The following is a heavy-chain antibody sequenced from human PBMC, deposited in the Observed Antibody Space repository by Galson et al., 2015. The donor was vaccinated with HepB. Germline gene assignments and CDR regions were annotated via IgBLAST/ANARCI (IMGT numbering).Heavy chain of an antibody. CDR2: IWYDGSNK. CDR1: GFTFSSYG. CDR3: ARVPGNTATVTPLDY. J-gene: IGHJ4*02. Sequence: SLRLSCAASGFTFSSYGMHWVRQAPGKGLEWVAVIWYDGSNKYYADSVKGRFTISRDNSKNTVYLQMNSLRTEDTAVYYCARVPGNTATVTPLDYWGQGTLVTVSS. V-gene: IGHV3-33*01. D-gene: IGHD4-17*01.